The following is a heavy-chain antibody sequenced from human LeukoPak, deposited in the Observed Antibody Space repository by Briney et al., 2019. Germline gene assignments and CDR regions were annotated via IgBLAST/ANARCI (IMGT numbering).Heavy chain of an antibody. J-gene: IGHJ6*02. CDR3: ARHIGYGDYDEESYYYYGMDV. Sequence: PSETLSLTCTVSGGSISSYYWSWIRQPPGKGLEWIGYIYYSGSTNYNPSLKSRVTISVDTSKNQFSLKLSSVTAADTAVYYCARHIGYGDYDEESYYYYGMDVWGQGTTVTVSS. CDR1: GGSISSYY. CDR2: IYYSGST. D-gene: IGHD4-17*01. V-gene: IGHV4-59*08.